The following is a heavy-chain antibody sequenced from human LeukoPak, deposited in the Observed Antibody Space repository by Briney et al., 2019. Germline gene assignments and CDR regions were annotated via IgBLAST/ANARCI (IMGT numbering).Heavy chain of an antibody. CDR3: ARIGCSSTSCYWARESAIDY. CDR2: INPNSGGT. J-gene: IGHJ4*02. Sequence: ASVKVSCKASGYTFTGYYMHWVRQAPGQGLEWMGWINPNSGGTNYAQKFQGRVTMTRDMSTSTVYMELSSLRSEDTAVYYCARIGCSSTSCYWARESAIDYWGQGTLVTVSS. CDR1: GYTFTGYY. D-gene: IGHD2-2*01. V-gene: IGHV1-2*02.